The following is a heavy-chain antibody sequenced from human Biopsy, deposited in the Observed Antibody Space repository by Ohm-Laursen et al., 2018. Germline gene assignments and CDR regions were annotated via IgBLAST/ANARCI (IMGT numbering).Heavy chain of an antibody. CDR1: GLSVSANY. V-gene: IGHV3-66*01. Sequence: SLRLPCAASGLSVSANYINWVRQAPGRGLEWVSGIYSGGSPHYVDSVRGRFTISRDSSMNTVYLQMNSLRDEDTAVYYCARDLAVAGPGVYYFDSWGQGTPVTVSS. D-gene: IGHD6-19*01. CDR2: IYSGGSP. CDR3: ARDLAVAGPGVYYFDS. J-gene: IGHJ4*02.